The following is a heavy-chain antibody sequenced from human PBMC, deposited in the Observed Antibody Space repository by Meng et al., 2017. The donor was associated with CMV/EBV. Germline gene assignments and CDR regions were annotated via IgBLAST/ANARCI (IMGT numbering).Heavy chain of an antibody. V-gene: IGHV4-39*07. CDR3: ARGVVTMIVVYVP. J-gene: IGHJ5*02. CDR2: IYYSGST. D-gene: IGHD3-22*01. Sequence: LQESAPGRVKPSEPLSLTCTVSGGSVSSSSYYWGWIHQPPGKGLGLIGSIYYSGSTYYNPSLKSRVTISVDTSKNQFSLKLSSVTAADTAVYYCARGVVTMIVVYVPWGQGTLVTVFS. CDR1: GGSVSSSSYY.